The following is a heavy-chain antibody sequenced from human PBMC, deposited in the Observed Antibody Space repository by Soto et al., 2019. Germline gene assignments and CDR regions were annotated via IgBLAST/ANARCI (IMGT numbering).Heavy chain of an antibody. CDR1: GFTFSSYA. D-gene: IGHD1-20*01. CDR2: ISYDGSNK. Sequence: XGSLRLSCAAAGFTFSSYAMHWVRQAPGKGLERVAVISYDGSNKYYADSVKGRFTISRDNSKNTLYLQMNSLRAEDTAVYYCARTITGTIDSWGQGTLVTVSS. CDR3: ARTITGTIDS. J-gene: IGHJ4*02. V-gene: IGHV3-30-3*01.